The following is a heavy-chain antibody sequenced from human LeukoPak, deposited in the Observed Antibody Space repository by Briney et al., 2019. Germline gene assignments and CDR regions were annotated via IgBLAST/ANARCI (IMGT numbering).Heavy chain of an antibody. CDR2: IYHSGST. V-gene: IGHV4-30-2*01. Sequence: SSETLSLTCAVSGGSINSDGYSWSWIRQPPGKGLEWIGYIYHSGSTYYNPSLKSRVTISVDRSKNQFSLKLSSVTAADTAVYYCARDQCYYDSSGYRGCWFDPWGQGTLVTVSS. J-gene: IGHJ5*02. D-gene: IGHD3-22*01. CDR3: ARDQCYYDSSGYRGCWFDP. CDR1: GGSINSDGYS.